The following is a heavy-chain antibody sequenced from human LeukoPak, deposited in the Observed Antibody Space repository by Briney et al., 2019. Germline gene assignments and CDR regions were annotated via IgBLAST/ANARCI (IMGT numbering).Heavy chain of an antibody. Sequence: GGSLRLSCAASGFTFSSYGMHWVRQAPGKGLEWVSFIRYDGSNEYYADSVKGRFTISRDNSKNTLYLQMNSLRAEDTAVYSCAKGRGYNILTGYPKGHYFDYWGQGTLVTVSS. CDR1: GFTFSSYG. CDR3: AKGRGYNILTGYPKGHYFDY. J-gene: IGHJ4*02. D-gene: IGHD3-9*01. CDR2: IRYDGSNE. V-gene: IGHV3-30*02.